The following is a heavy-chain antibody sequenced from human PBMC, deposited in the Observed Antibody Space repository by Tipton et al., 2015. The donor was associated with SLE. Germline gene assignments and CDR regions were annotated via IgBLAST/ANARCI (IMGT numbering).Heavy chain of an antibody. CDR3: ARVPPFMSIAAARGDYYYMDV. CDR2: IYYSGST. J-gene: IGHJ6*03. CDR1: GGSISSGGYY. D-gene: IGHD6-13*01. Sequence: TLTLTCTVSGGSISSGGYYWSWIRQHPGKGLEWIGSIYYSGSTYYNPSLKSRVTISVDTSKNQFSLKLSSVTAADTAVYYCARVPPFMSIAAARGDYYYMDVWGKGTTVTVSS. V-gene: IGHV4-39*07.